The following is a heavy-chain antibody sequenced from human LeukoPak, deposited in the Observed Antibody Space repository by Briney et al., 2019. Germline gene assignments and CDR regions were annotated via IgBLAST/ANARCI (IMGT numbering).Heavy chain of an antibody. CDR2: IYSGGTT. Sequence: GGSLRLSRAASGLTVSSHYMSWVRQAPGKGLEWVSLIYSGGTTYYADSVKGRFTISRDNSKNTLYLQMNSLRAEDTAVYHCARALYYFDYWGQGTLVTVST. J-gene: IGHJ4*02. V-gene: IGHV3-53*01. CDR1: GLTVSSHY. CDR3: ARALYYFDY.